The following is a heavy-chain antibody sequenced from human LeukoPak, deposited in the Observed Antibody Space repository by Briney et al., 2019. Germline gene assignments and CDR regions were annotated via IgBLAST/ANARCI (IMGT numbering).Heavy chain of an antibody. CDR1: RYTFTSYY. J-gene: IGHJ4*02. V-gene: IGHV1-46*01. D-gene: IGHD1-26*01. CDR3: ARVRWELRGLDY. Sequence: ASVKVSCKASRYTFTSYYMHWVRQAPGQGLEWMGIINPSGGSTSYAQKFQGRVTMTRDTSTSTVYMELSSLRSEDTAVYYCARVRWELRGLDYSGQGTLVTVSS. CDR2: INPSGGST.